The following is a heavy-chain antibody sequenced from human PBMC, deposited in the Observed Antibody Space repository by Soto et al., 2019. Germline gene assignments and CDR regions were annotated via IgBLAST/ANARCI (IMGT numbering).Heavy chain of an antibody. J-gene: IGHJ3*02. D-gene: IGHD3-16*01. CDR2: IKQDGSEK. CDR1: AFTFSSYW. V-gene: IGHV3-7*03. Sequence: VGSLRLSCAASAFTFSSYWMSWVRQAPGKGLEWVANIKQDGSEKYYVDSVKGRFTISRDNAKNSLYLQMNSLRAEDTAVYYCARDLFEAARRGEYAFDIWGQGTMVTVSS. CDR3: ARDLFEAARRGEYAFDI.